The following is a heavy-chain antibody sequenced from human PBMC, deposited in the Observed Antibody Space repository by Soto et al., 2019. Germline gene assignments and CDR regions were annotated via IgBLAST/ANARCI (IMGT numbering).Heavy chain of an antibody. J-gene: IGHJ4*02. CDR2: IIPIFGTA. V-gene: IGHV1-69*12. D-gene: IGHD6-19*01. Sequence: QVQLAQSGAEVKKPGSSVKVSCKASGGTFSSYAISWVRQAPGQGLEWMGGIIPIFGTANYAQKFQGRVAITADESTSTAYMELSSLRSEDTAVYYCARDPSEWLAFDYWGQGTLVTVSS. CDR1: GGTFSSYA. CDR3: ARDPSEWLAFDY.